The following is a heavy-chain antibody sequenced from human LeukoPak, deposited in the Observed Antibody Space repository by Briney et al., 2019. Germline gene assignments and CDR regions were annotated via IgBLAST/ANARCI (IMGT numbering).Heavy chain of an antibody. CDR2: ISGSGGST. CDR3: AKETAERGYSYGFYYYYGMDV. V-gene: IGHV3-23*01. CDR1: GFTFSSYA. D-gene: IGHD5-18*01. Sequence: PGGSLRLSCAASGFTFSSYAMSWVRQAPGKGLEWVSAISGSGGSTYHADSVKGRFTISRDNSKNTLYLQMNSLRAEDTAVYYCAKETAERGYSYGFYYYYGMDVWGQGTMVTVSS. J-gene: IGHJ6*02.